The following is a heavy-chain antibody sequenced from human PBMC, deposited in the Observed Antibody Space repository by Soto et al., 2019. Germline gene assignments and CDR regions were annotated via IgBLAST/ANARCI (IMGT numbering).Heavy chain of an antibody. CDR2: IYYSGST. V-gene: IGHV4-59*08. CDR3: ASGYSGYPLDY. D-gene: IGHD5-12*01. Sequence: SETLSLTCTVSARSISSYYWSWIRQPPGKGLEWIGYIYYSGSTNYNPSLKSRVTISVDTSKNQFSLKLSSVTAADTAVYYCASGYSGYPLDYWGQGTLVTVSS. J-gene: IGHJ4*02. CDR1: ARSISSYY.